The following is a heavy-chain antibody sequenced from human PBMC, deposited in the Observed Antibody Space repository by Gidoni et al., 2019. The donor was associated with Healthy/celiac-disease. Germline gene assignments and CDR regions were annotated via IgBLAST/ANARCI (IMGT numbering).Heavy chain of an antibody. CDR2: ISGSGGST. CDR1: GFTFSSYA. V-gene: IGHV3-23*01. Sequence: EVQLLESGGGLVQPGGSLSLSCAASGFTFSSYAMSWVRQAPGKGLEWGSAISGSGGSTYYADSVKGRFTISRDNSKNTLYLQMNSLRAEDTAVYYCAMPLSIAVAGYFDYWGQGTLVTVSS. J-gene: IGHJ4*02. D-gene: IGHD6-19*01. CDR3: AMPLSIAVAGYFDY.